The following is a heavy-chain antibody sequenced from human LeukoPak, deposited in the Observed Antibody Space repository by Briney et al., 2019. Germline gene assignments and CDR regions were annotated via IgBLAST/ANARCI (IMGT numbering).Heavy chain of an antibody. Sequence: GASLRLSCAASGFTFSNYAMSWVRQAPGKGLEWVSAIVGSGGSTYYADSVKGRFTISRDNPKNTLYLQMNSLRAEDTAVYYCAKWGDYDILTGYYDSDYWGQGTPATVSS. V-gene: IGHV3-23*01. CDR1: GFTFSNYA. J-gene: IGHJ4*02. CDR2: IVGSGGST. D-gene: IGHD3-9*01. CDR3: AKWGDYDILTGYYDSDY.